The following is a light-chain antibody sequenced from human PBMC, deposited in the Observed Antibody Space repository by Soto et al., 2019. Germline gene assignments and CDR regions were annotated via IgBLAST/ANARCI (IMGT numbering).Light chain of an antibody. Sequence: DIVLTQSPGTLSLSPGDRATLSCRASQRISSNYLAWYQQKPGQAPRLLIYGASGRAAGFPDRFSGSGSGXDXXXXISRXXXXXXAXXYCQQYGSSPLTFGQGTKVEIK. V-gene: IGKV3-20*01. CDR2: GAS. CDR3: QQYGSSPLT. J-gene: IGKJ1*01. CDR1: QRISSNY.